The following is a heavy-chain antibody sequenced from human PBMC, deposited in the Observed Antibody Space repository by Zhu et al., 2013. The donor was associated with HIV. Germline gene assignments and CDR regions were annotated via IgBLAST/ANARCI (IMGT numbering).Heavy chain of an antibody. J-gene: IGHJ1*01. CDR3: ARGRYYYDHNGYYHEYFQL. CDR1: GYTFTNYG. CDR2: ISGYNAKT. V-gene: IGHV1-18*01. Sequence: VQLVQSGPEVKKPGASVKVSCKASGYTFTNYGIAWVRQAPGQRLEWLGWISGYNAKTNYAQKFQGRVTMTTDISTSTAYLELRSLRSDDTAVYYCARGRYYYDHNGYYHEYFQLWGQGTLVTVSS. D-gene: IGHD3-22*01.